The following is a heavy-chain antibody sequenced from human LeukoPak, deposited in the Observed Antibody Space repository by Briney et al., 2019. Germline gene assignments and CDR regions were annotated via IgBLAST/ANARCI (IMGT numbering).Heavy chain of an antibody. CDR1: GFTFDDYA. CDR3: AKDIQNRYYYGSGSYPLFDY. J-gene: IGHJ4*02. V-gene: IGHV3-9*01. CDR2: ISWNSGSI. D-gene: IGHD3-10*01. Sequence: GRSLRPSCAASGFTFDDYAMHWVRQAPGKGLEWVSGISWNSGSIGYADSVKGRFTISRDNAKNSLYLQMNSLRAEDTALYYCAKDIQNRYYYGSGSYPLFDYWGQGTLVTVSS.